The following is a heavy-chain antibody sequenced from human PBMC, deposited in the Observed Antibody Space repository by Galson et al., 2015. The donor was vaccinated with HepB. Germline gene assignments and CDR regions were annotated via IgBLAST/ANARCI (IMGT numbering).Heavy chain of an antibody. CDR2: ISGSGGST. D-gene: IGHD6-19*01. Sequence: SLRLSCAASGFTFSSYAMSWVRQAPGKGLEWVSAISGSGGSTYYADSVKGRFTISRDNSKNTLYLQTNSLRAEDTAVYYCAKVIVVEQWLVQGGFDYWGQGTLVTVSS. J-gene: IGHJ4*02. CDR3: AKVIVVEQWLVQGGFDY. V-gene: IGHV3-23*01. CDR1: GFTFSSYA.